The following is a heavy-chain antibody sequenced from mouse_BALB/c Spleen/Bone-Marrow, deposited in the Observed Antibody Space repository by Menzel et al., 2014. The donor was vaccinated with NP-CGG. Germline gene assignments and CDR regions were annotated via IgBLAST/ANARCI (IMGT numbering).Heavy chain of an antibody. CDR2: IRNKAYGYTT. CDR3: ARFPMDY. V-gene: IGHV7-3*02. Sequence: EVKLAESGGGLVQPGGSLRLSCTTSGFTFTDYYMSWVRQPPGKALEWLAFIRNKAYGYTTEYSASVRGRFTISRDNSQSILYLQMNTLRAEDSATYYCARFPMDYWGQGTSVTVS. J-gene: IGHJ4*01. CDR1: GFTFTDYY.